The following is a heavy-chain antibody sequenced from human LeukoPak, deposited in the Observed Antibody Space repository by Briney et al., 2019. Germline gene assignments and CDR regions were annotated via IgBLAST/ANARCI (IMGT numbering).Heavy chain of an antibody. CDR1: GGSFSGYY. V-gene: IGHV4-34*01. CDR2: INHSGRT. CDR3: ARLGSSGGIVVVPAAQGY. J-gene: IGHJ4*02. D-gene: IGHD2-2*01. Sequence: SETLSLTCAVYGGSFSGYYWSWIRQPPGKGLEWIGEINHSGRTNYNPSLTSRGTISVDTSKNQFSLTLTSVTAADTAVYYCARLGSSGGIVVVPAAQGYWGQGTLVTGSS.